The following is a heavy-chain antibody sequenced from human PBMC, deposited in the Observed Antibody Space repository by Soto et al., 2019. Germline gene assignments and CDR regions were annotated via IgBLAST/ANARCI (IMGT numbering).Heavy chain of an antibody. CDR1: GGSISSYY. CDR3: ARYCSGGSCYEGRSSLFDY. D-gene: IGHD2-15*01. Sequence: SETLSLTCTVSGGSISSYYWSWIRQPPGKGLEWIGYFFYSGSTNYNPSLKSRVTISVDTSKNQFSLKLSSVTAADTAVYCCARYCSGGSCYEGRSSLFDYWGQGTLVTVSS. J-gene: IGHJ4*02. V-gene: IGHV4-59*01. CDR2: FFYSGST.